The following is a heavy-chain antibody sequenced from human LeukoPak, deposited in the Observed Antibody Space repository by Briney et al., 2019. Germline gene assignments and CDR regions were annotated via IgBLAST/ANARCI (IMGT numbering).Heavy chain of an antibody. CDR3: ARDLDDSSGYYSDVLDY. CDR1: GYTFTAHY. J-gene: IGHJ4*02. D-gene: IGHD3-22*01. CDR2: INPNSGGT. Sequence: GASVKVSCTGYTFTAHYIHWVRQAPGQGLEWMGWINPNSGGTDYAQKFQGRVTMTRDTSISTVYMELSRLRSDDTAVYYCARDLDDSSGYYSDVLDYWGQGTLVTVSS. V-gene: IGHV1-2*02.